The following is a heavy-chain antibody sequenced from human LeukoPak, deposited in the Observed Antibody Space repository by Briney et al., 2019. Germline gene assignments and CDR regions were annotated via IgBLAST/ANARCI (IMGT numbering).Heavy chain of an antibody. CDR2: IGSKTDGGTT. CDR1: GFTFSSYA. CDR3: ATYRFYYDSSGFDY. J-gene: IGHJ4*02. Sequence: PGGSLRLSCAASGFTFSSYAMSWVRQAPGKGLEWLGRIGSKTDGGTTDYAASVKGRFTISRDDSKNTLYLQMNSLKTEDTAVYYCATYRFYYDSSGFDYWGQGTLVTVSS. D-gene: IGHD3-22*01. V-gene: IGHV3-15*04.